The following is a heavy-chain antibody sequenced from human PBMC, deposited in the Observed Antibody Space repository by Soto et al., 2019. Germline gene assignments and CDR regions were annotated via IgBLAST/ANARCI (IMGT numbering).Heavy chain of an antibody. D-gene: IGHD3-9*01. V-gene: IGHV3-21*01. Sequence: GGSLRLSCAASGFTFSSYSMNWVRQAPGKGLEWVSSISSSSSYIYYADSVKGRFTISRDNAKNSLYLQMNSLRAEDTAVYYCARGGEYYDILTGYYMFDYWGQGTLVTVSS. CDR2: ISSSSSYI. CDR1: GFTFSSYS. J-gene: IGHJ4*02. CDR3: ARGGEYYDILTGYYMFDY.